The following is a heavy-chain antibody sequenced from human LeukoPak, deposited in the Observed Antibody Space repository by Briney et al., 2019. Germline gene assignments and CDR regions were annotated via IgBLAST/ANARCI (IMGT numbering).Heavy chain of an antibody. CDR3: AREMGVVTAHGIDV. CDR2: IYYSGST. CDR1: GGSISSISSNNYH. V-gene: IGHV4-39*02. Sequence: SETLSLTCIVSGGSISSISSNNYHWGWIRQPPGKGLEWIGSIYYSGSTYYNPSLKSRVTISVDTSKNQFSLKLSSVTAADTAIYYCAREMGVVTAHGIDVWGQGTTVTVSS. D-gene: IGHD4-23*01. J-gene: IGHJ6*02.